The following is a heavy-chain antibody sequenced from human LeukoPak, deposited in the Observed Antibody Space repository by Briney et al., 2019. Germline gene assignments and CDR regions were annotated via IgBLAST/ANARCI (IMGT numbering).Heavy chain of an antibody. CDR1: GFSFSVYW. CDR2: IKTDGSIT. Sequence: GGSLRLSCAASGFSFSVYWMHWVRQAPGKGPVWVSRIKTDGSITDYADSVKGRFTISRDNAKNSLYLQMNSLRAEDTAVYYCASSFPETPLDYWGQGTLVTVSS. J-gene: IGHJ4*02. CDR3: ASSFPETPLDY. V-gene: IGHV3-74*01. D-gene: IGHD1-14*01.